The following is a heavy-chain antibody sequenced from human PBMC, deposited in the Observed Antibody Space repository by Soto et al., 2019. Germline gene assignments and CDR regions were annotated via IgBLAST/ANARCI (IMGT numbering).Heavy chain of an antibody. V-gene: IGHV1-3*01. D-gene: IGHD3-9*01. CDR2: INAGNGNT. J-gene: IGHJ6*02. Sequence: QVQRVQSGAEVKKPGASVKVSCKASGYTFTSYAMHWVRQAPGQRLEWMGWINAGNGNTKYSQKFQGRVTITRDTSASTAYMELSSLRSEDTAVYYCARGHRYFDWFYGMDAWGQGTTVTVSS. CDR3: ARGHRYFDWFYGMDA. CDR1: GYTFTSYA.